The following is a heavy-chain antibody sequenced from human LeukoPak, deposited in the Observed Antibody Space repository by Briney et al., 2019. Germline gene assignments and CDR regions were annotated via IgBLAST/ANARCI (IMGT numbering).Heavy chain of an antibody. D-gene: IGHD4-17*01. V-gene: IGHV3-74*01. Sequence: GGSLRLSCVGSGFTFSRSWMLWIRQAPGKGLVWVSRITSDGTTTNYADSVKGRFSISRDNAKNTLSLEMNRLRAEDTAVYFCSSSGITVTSSYFHHLDVWGKGTMVTVSS. CDR1: GFTFSRSW. J-gene: IGHJ6*03. CDR3: SSSGITVTSSYFHHLDV. CDR2: ITSDGTTT.